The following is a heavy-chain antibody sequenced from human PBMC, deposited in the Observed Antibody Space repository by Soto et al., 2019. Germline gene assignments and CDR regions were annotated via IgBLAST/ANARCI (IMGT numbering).Heavy chain of an antibody. D-gene: IGHD6-13*01. V-gene: IGHV5-51*01. CDR2: IFPGDSDT. J-gene: IGHJ3*02. Sequence: PGESLKISCKGSGYNFANYWIGWGRQMPGKGLEWMGMIFPGDSDTKNSPSLQGQITVSVDKSDSSAYLQWRSLKASDTAMYYCAAGYTTGPDAFDIWGQGTMVTVSS. CDR1: GYNFANYW. CDR3: AAGYTTGPDAFDI.